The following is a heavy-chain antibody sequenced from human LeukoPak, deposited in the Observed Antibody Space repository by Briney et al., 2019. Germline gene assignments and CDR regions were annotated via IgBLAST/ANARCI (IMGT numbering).Heavy chain of an antibody. CDR3: ARSTHIYYDFWSGYYYSGCDY. V-gene: IGHV1-8*01. CDR2: MNPNSGNT. D-gene: IGHD3-3*01. CDR1: GYTFTSYD. J-gene: IGHJ4*02. Sequence: ASVKVSCKASGYTFTSYDINWVRQATGQGLEWMGWMNPNSGNTGYAQKFQGRVTMTRNTSISTAYMELSSLRSEDTAEYYCARSTHIYYDFWSGYYYSGCDYWGQGTLVTVSS.